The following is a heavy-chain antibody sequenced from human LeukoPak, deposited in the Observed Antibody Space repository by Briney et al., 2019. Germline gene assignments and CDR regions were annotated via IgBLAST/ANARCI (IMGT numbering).Heavy chain of an antibody. Sequence: GGSLRLSCAASGFTFDDYAMHWVRQAPGKGLEWVSGISRNSVTIGYADSVKGRFTISRDNAKNSLYLQVNSLRAEDTALYYCAKGAVGVTTISGYFDLWGRGTLLTVSS. CDR3: AKGAVGVTTISGYFDL. J-gene: IGHJ2*01. CDR1: GFTFDDYA. V-gene: IGHV3-9*01. CDR2: ISRNSVTI. D-gene: IGHD4-11*01.